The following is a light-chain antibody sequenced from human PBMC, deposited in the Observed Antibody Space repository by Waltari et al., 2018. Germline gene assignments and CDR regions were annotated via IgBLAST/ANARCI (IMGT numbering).Light chain of an antibody. CDR2: DVS. CDR3: SSYTSSNTWV. Sequence: WYQKNPNKAHRLIFYDVSERPSGVSNRFAASKSGDTASLTSSGLQAEDEADYYCSSYTSSNTWVFGGGTKVTVL. J-gene: IGLJ3*02. V-gene: IGLV2-14*04.